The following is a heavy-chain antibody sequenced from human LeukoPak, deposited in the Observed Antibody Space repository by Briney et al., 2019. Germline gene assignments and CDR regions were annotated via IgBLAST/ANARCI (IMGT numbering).Heavy chain of an antibody. CDR2: ITSSGTYI. CDR1: GFTFNNYN. D-gene: IGHD5-18*01. Sequence: GGSLRLSCATSGFTFNNYNMNWVRQAPGRALEWVSSITSSGTYIFYADSVKGRFTISRDNAKNSLYLQMNSLGPEDTAVYYCAREKGYSSAFDIWGQGTMVTVSS. J-gene: IGHJ3*02. V-gene: IGHV3-21*01. CDR3: AREKGYSSAFDI.